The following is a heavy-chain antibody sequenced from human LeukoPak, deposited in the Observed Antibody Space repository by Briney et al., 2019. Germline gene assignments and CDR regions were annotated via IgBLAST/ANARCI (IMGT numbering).Heavy chain of an antibody. V-gene: IGHV4-59*08. CDR1: GCSISSYY. Sequence: PSETLSLTCTASGCSISSYYGSWIRQPPGEGLEWVGSIYYSGSTNETTSLKSRVTMSVDKSKNQLLLRMSSVTAADTAVYYCASSSAMVTHSFDYWGQGTLVTVSS. D-gene: IGHD5-18*01. CDR2: IYYSGST. J-gene: IGHJ4*02. CDR3: ASSSAMVTHSFDY.